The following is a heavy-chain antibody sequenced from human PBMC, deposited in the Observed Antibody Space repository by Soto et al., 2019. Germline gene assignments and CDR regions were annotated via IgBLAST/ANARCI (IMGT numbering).Heavy chain of an antibody. Sequence: PGGSLRLSCAASGFTVSSNYMSWVRQAPGKGLEWVSVIYSGGSTYYADSVKGRFTISRDNSKNTLYLQMNSLRAEDTAVYYCARVGGPYCGGDCPESDAFDIWGQGTMVTVSS. J-gene: IGHJ3*02. CDR2: IYSGGST. V-gene: IGHV3-53*01. D-gene: IGHD2-21*02. CDR1: GFTVSSNY. CDR3: ARVGGPYCGGDCPESDAFDI.